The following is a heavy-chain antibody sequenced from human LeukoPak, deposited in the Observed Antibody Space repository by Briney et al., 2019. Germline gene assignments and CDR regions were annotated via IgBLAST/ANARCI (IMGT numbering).Heavy chain of an antibody. CDR3: VTGFTTMAVDYFDY. D-gene: IGHD5-18*01. V-gene: IGHV1-24*01. Sequence: ASVKVSCKVSGKTLSDLSIHWLRQPPGKGLEWLGGSDPEDGERIYAQMFQGRVTMTEDTPIDTAYMELGSLRSEDTAVYYCVTGFTTMAVDYFDYWGQGTLVTVSP. CDR1: GKTLSDLS. CDR2: SDPEDGER. J-gene: IGHJ4*02.